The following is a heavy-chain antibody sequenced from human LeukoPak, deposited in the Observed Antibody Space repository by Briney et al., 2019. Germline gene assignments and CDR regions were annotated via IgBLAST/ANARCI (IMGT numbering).Heavy chain of an antibody. CDR2: IMYDGSIK. CDR3: VKESLEGDT. Sequence: GGSLRLSCAASGFTFTNFGMHWVRQAPRKGLDWVAFIMYDGSIKFYADSVLGRFTISRDNSKNTLDLQMNSLRTEDTAVYYCVKESLEGDTWGQGTLVTVSS. D-gene: IGHD1-1*01. J-gene: IGHJ5*02. V-gene: IGHV3-30*02. CDR1: GFTFTNFG.